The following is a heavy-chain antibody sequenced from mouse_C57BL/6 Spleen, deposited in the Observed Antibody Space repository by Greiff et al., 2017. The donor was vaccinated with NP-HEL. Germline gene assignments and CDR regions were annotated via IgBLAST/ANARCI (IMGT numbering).Heavy chain of an antibody. J-gene: IGHJ3*01. V-gene: IGHV1-55*01. CDR1: GYTFTSYW. Sequence: VQLQQPGAELVKPGASVKMSCKASGYTFTSYWITWVKQRPGQGLEWIGHIYPGSGSTNYNEKFKSKATLTVDTSSSTAYMQLSSLTSEDSAVYYCARYYYGSRSFAYWGQGTLVTVSA. D-gene: IGHD1-1*01. CDR3: ARYYYGSRSFAY. CDR2: IYPGSGST.